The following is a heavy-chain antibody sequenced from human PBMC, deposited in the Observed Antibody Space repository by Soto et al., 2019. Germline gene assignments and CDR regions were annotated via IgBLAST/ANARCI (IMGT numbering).Heavy chain of an antibody. CDR3: ARGRGYSSGWPNYYGMDV. CDR1: GGSFSGYY. Sequence: SETLSLTCAVYGGSFSGYYWSWIRQPPGKGLEWIGEINHSGSTNYNPSLKSRVTISVDTPKNQFSLKLSSVTAADTAVYYCARGRGYSSGWPNYYGMDVWGQGTTVTVSS. J-gene: IGHJ6*02. D-gene: IGHD6-19*01. CDR2: INHSGST. V-gene: IGHV4-34*01.